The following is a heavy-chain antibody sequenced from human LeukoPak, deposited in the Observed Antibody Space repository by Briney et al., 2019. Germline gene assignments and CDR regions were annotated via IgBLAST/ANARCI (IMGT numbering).Heavy chain of an antibody. CDR1: GGTISSYY. CDR3: AREITGYDILTGYYTRGVYYFDY. D-gene: IGHD3-9*01. J-gene: IGHJ4*02. CDR2: IFTSGST. Sequence: PSETLSLTCTVSGGTISSYYWSWIRQPAGKGLEWIGRIFTSGSTNYHHSLKSRVTISVDTSKDQFSLKLSTVTAEDTAVYYCAREITGYDILTGYYTRGVYYFDYWGQGTLVTVSS. V-gene: IGHV4-4*07.